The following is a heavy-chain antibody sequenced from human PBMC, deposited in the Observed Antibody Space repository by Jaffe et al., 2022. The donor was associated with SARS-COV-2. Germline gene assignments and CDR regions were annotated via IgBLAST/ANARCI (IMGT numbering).Heavy chain of an antibody. V-gene: IGHV3-30*18. J-gene: IGHJ6*02. D-gene: IGHD6-19*01. Sequence: QVQLVESGGGVVQPGRSLRLSCAASGFSFNNYGIYWVRQAPGKGLEWVTFISGDGSNKFYPDSLRGRFTVSRDDSKNTVFLQMDSLKTEDTAVYYCAKDYYPHQWLNYLYCVMDVWGQGTTVTVSS. CDR3: AKDYYPHQWLNYLYCVMDV. CDR1: GFSFNNYG. CDR2: ISGDGSNK.